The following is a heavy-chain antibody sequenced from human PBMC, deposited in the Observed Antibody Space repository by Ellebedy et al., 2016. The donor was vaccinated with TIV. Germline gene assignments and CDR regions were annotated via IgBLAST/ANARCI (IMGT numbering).Heavy chain of an antibody. V-gene: IGHV6-1*01. CDR3: ARNPPLGYSCADV. Sequence: MPSETLSLTCAISGDSVSNKYATWNWIRQSPSRGLEWLGRAYYRSTWIYDYAGSVKGRITINPDTSNNQLSLHLNSVTPEDTAVYYCARNPPLGYSCADVWGQGTTVTVSS. D-gene: IGHD3-16*01. CDR1: GDSVSNKYAT. CDR2: AYYRSTWIY. J-gene: IGHJ6*02.